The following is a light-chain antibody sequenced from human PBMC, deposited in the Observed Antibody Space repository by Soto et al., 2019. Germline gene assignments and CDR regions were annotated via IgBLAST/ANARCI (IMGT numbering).Light chain of an antibody. V-gene: IGKV3-20*01. CDR2: DVS. Sequence: IVLTQSPDTLSLSPGQRATLSCRASQSVSRRYLAWYQQKPGQAPMLLIYDVSERASDIPDRFSGSGSGTVFTLTINRLVPEDVAVYYCQYQGSFGGGTKVEIK. CDR3: QYQGS. J-gene: IGKJ4*01. CDR1: QSVSRRY.